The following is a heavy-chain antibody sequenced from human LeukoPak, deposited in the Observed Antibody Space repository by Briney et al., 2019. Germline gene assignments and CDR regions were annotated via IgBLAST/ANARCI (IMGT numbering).Heavy chain of an antibody. CDR1: GYMFRNYG. CDR2: SSVYTDDT. D-gene: IGHD3-10*01. J-gene: IGHJ6*04. V-gene: IGHV1-18*01. Sequence: AAVKLSCKATGYMFRNYGIFWVRQPPGPGPEWMGWSSVYTDDTYYAHTFQCRVTMTTDTLTTTAYMELTSLRSDDTAVYYCARGFGDLDYYYGMDVWGTGTTVTVFS. CDR3: ARGFGDLDYYYGMDV.